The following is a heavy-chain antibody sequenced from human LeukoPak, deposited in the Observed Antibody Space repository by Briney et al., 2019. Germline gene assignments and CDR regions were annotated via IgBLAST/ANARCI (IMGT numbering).Heavy chain of an antibody. J-gene: IGHJ4*02. Sequence: KPGGSLRLSCAASGFTFSSYSMNWVRQAPGKGLEWVSSISSSSSYIYHADSVKGRFTISRDNAKNSLYLQMNSLRAEDTAVYYCARDTGIAAAGTKVNYDWGQGTLVTVSS. CDR1: GFTFSSYS. CDR3: ARDTGIAAAGTKVNYD. V-gene: IGHV3-21*01. CDR2: ISSSSSYI. D-gene: IGHD6-13*01.